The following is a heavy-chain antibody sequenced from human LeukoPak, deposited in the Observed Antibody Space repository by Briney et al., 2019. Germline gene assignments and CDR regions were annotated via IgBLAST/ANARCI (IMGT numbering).Heavy chain of an antibody. CDR1: GFTFSSYW. V-gene: IGHV3-7*01. CDR2: IKQDGSEK. CDR3: AREMIQLWFDY. J-gene: IGHJ4*02. D-gene: IGHD5-18*01. Sequence: GGSLRLSCVASGFTFSSYWMSWVRQAPGKGLEWVANIKQDGSEKYYVDSVKGRFTISRDNAKNSLYLQMNSLRAEDTAVCYCAREMIQLWFDYWGQGTLVTVSS.